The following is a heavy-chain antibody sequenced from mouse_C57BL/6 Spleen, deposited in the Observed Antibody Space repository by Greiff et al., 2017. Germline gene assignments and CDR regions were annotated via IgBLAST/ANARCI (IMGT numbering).Heavy chain of an antibody. D-gene: IGHD1-1*01. CDR2: IYPGDGDT. CDR1: GYAFSSSW. J-gene: IGHJ1*03. CDR3: ARYYYGRSYWYFDV. Sequence: QVQLQQSGPELVKPGASVKISCKASGYAFSSSWMNWVKQRPGKGLEWIGRIYPGDGDTNYNGKFKGKATLTADTSSSTAYMQLSSLTSEDSAVYYCARYYYGRSYWYFDVWGTGTTVTVSS. V-gene: IGHV1-82*01.